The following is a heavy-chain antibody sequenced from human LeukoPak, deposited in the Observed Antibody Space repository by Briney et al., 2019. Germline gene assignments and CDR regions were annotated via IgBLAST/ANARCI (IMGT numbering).Heavy chain of an antibody. CDR2: ISSGSDTI. J-gene: IGHJ1*01. V-gene: IGHV3-48*01. D-gene: IGHD3-10*01. CDR3: AKSPRNYYGSQYFQH. CDR1: GFTFNSYT. Sequence: PGGSLRLSCAASGFTFNSYTMNWVRQAPGQGLEWVSFISSGSDTIYYADSVKGRFTISRDNAKNSLSLQMNSLRAEDTAVYYCAKSPRNYYGSQYFQHWGQGTLVTVSS.